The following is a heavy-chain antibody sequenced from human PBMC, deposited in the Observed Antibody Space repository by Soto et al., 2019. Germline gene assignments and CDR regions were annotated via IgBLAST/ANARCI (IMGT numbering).Heavy chain of an antibody. CDR3: ARALKDIVVVPAADLDNYYYYYYMDV. CDR1: GYTFTSYG. V-gene: IGHV1-18*01. CDR2: ISAYNGNT. J-gene: IGHJ6*03. D-gene: IGHD2-2*01. Sequence: GASVKVSCKASGYTFTSYGISWVRQAPGQGLEWMGWISAYNGNTNYAQKLQGRVTMTTDTSTSTAYMELRSLRSDDTAVYYCARALKDIVVVPAADLDNYYYYYYMDVWGKGTTVTVS.